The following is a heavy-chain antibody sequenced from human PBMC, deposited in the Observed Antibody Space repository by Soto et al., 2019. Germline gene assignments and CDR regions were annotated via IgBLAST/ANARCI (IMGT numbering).Heavy chain of an antibody. CDR3: AREERDYGLDV. J-gene: IGHJ6*02. CDR2: IWHDGGNK. CDR1: GFILNNYG. Sequence: TGGSLRLSCVASGFILNNYGIHWVRQAPGKGLEWVAVIWHDGGNKYYADSVKGRFTISRDNSKNTVYLQMNSLRVDDTALYYCAREERDYGLDVWGQGTTVTVSS. V-gene: IGHV3-33*01.